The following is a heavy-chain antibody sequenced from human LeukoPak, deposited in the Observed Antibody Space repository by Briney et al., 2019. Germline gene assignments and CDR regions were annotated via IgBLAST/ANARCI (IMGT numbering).Heavy chain of an antibody. CDR3: ARGIVGATEFFDY. J-gene: IGHJ4*02. CDR2: IYYSGST. D-gene: IGHD1-26*01. V-gene: IGHV4-39*07. Sequence: SETLSLTCTVSGGSISSSSYYWGWIRQPPGKGLEWIGSIYYSGSTYYNPSLKSRVTISVDTSKNQFSLKLSSVAAADTAVYYCARGIVGATEFFDYWGQGTLVTVSS. CDR1: GGSISSSSYY.